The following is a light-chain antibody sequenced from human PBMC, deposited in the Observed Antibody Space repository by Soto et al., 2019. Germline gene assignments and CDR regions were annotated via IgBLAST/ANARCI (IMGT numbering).Light chain of an antibody. CDR3: QQYYTTPRT. CDR2: WAS. J-gene: IGKJ1*01. CDR1: QSLLSSSKNKNH. Sequence: DIVMTQSPDSLAVSLGERATINYKSSQSLLSSSKNKNHLAWYQQKSGQPPKLLIYWASTRETGVPDRFSGSGSGTDFALTISSLQAEDVAVYYCQQYYTTPRTFGQGTRVEIK. V-gene: IGKV4-1*01.